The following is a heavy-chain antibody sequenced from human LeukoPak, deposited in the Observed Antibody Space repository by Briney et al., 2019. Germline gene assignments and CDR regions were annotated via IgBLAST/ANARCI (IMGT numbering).Heavy chain of an antibody. CDR1: GFTFSNYA. J-gene: IGHJ6*03. Sequence: GGSLRLSCVASGFTFSNYAMHWARQAPGKGLEWVTLISYDGSYKYYADSVRGRFTISRDNSRDTLYLHMSSLRVEDTAVYYCARAAFYYGSGTYIPDNYYYMDVWGKGTTVTVSS. D-gene: IGHD3-10*01. CDR2: ISYDGSYK. V-gene: IGHV3-30*04. CDR3: ARAAFYYGSGTYIPDNYYYMDV.